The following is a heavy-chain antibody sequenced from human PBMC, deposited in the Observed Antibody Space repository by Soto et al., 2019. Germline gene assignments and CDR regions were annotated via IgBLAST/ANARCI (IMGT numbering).Heavy chain of an antibody. CDR1: GFTFNSYS. D-gene: IGHD2-2*02. CDR3: AKSALEYCSSTSCYRGGYYYYYGMDV. J-gene: IGHJ6*02. V-gene: IGHV3-23*01. Sequence: PGGSLRLSCAASGFTFNSYSMNWVRQAPGKGLEWVSSISGSGGSTYYADSVKGRFTISRDNSKNTLYLQMNSLRAEDTAVYYCAKSALEYCSSTSCYRGGYYYYYGMDVWGQGTTVTVSS. CDR2: ISGSGGST.